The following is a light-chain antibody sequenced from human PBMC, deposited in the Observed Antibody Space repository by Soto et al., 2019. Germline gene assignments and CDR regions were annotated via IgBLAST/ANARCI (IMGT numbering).Light chain of an antibody. CDR3: QQYGSSPWT. J-gene: IGKJ1*01. V-gene: IGKV3-11*01. CDR2: DAS. Sequence: DIALTQSPATLSLSPGERATLSCKASQSVRTFLAWYQLKPGQPPSLLIYDASNRATGIPARFSGSGSGTDCTLTISSLEPEDFAVYYCQQYGSSPWTFGQGTKVDIK. CDR1: QSVRTF.